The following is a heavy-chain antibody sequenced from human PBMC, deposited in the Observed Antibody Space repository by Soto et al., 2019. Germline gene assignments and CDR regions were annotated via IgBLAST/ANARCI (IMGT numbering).Heavy chain of an antibody. CDR3: ARGSDIVVVPAAITRHNWFDP. CDR1: GGSISSSNW. J-gene: IGHJ5*02. D-gene: IGHD2-2*02. V-gene: IGHV4-4*02. CDR2: IYHSGST. Sequence: PSETLSLTCAVSGGSISSSNWWSWVRQPPGKWLEWIGEIYHSGSTNYNPSLKSRVTISVDKSKNQFSLKLSSVTAADTAVYYCARGSDIVVVPAAITRHNWFDPWGQGTLVTVST.